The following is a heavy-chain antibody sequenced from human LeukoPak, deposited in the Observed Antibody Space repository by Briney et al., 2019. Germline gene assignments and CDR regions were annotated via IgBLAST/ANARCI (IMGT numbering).Heavy chain of an antibody. J-gene: IGHJ4*02. CDR2: INVSGGST. CDR3: TNSDDYGDY. Sequence: GGSLRLSCAASGFTFSNYAMSWVRQAPGKGLEWVSGINVSGGSTFYADSVRGRFTISRDDSKNTLYLHMTSLRAEDTAVYYCTNSDDYGDYWGQGTLVTVSS. CDR1: GFTFSNYA. V-gene: IGHV3-23*01.